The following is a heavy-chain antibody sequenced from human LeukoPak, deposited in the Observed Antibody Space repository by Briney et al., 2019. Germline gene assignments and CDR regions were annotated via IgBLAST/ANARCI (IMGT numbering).Heavy chain of an antibody. D-gene: IGHD5/OR15-5a*01. Sequence: SETLSLTCAVSGGSISSGGYSWSWIRQPPGKGLEWIGYIYHSGSTYYNPSLKSRVTISVDRSKNQFSLKLSSVTAADTAVYYCARVGYSGLPQENWYFDLWGRGTLVTVSS. CDR1: GGSISSGGYS. J-gene: IGHJ2*01. V-gene: IGHV4-30-2*01. CDR2: IYHSGST. CDR3: ARVGYSGLPQENWYFDL.